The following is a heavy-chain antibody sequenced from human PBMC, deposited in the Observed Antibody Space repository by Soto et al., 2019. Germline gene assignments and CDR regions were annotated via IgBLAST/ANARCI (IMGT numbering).Heavy chain of an antibody. V-gene: IGHV3-11*04. CDR2: INSGGSNI. D-gene: IGHD2-15*01. CDR1: GFTFTDHY. J-gene: IGHJ4*01. Sequence: QVQLVESGGGLVKPGGSLRLSCTASGFTFTDHYMTWIRQAPGKGLEWVSYINSGGSNIYYEDSVGVRFTMCRDNAKNALYLKMSRLTAVDTVIYHCARDTRVAPWGQGTLVILSS. CDR3: ARDTRVAP.